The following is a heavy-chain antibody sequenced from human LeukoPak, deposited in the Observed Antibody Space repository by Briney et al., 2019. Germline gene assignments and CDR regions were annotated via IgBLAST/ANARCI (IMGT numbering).Heavy chain of an antibody. CDR2: FHYSGST. CDR3: ARGEGGWYFDL. Sequence: PSETLSLTCTVAGGSMSSYYWNWIRQPPGKGLEWIGYFHYSGSTNYNPSLKSRVTISVDSSNNQFSLQLSSVTAADTAVYYCARGEGGWYFDLWGRGTLVTVSS. D-gene: IGHD3-16*01. J-gene: IGHJ2*01. CDR1: GGSMSSYY. V-gene: IGHV4-59*12.